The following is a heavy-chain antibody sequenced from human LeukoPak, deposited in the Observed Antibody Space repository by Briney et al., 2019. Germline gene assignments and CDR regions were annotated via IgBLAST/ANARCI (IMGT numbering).Heavy chain of an antibody. Sequence: PSETLSLTCAVYGGSFSGYYWSWIRQPPGKGLEWIGEINHSGSTNYNPSLKSRVTISVDTSKNQFSLKLSSVTAADTAVYYCARGRVATSQNWGQGTLVTVSS. CDR2: INHSGST. D-gene: IGHD5-12*01. V-gene: IGHV4-34*01. CDR3: ARGRVATSQN. CDR1: GGSFSGYY. J-gene: IGHJ4*02.